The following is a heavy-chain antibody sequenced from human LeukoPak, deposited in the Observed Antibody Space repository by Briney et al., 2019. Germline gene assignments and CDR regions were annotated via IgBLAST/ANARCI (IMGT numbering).Heavy chain of an antibody. CDR3: ATYCSGGSCYFTFDY. CDR2: IYYSGST. V-gene: IGHV4-39*01. D-gene: IGHD2-15*01. J-gene: IGHJ4*02. Sequence: PSETLSLTCTVSGGSISSSSYYWGWNRQPPGKGLEWIGSIYYSGSTYYNPSLKSRVTISVDTSKNQFSLKLSSVTAADTAVYYCATYCSGGSCYFTFDYWGQGTLVTVSS. CDR1: GGSISSSSYY.